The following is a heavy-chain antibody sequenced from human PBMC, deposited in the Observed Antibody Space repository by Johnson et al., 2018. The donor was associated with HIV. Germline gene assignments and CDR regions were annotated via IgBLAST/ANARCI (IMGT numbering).Heavy chain of an antibody. J-gene: IGHJ3*02. CDR2: ISWNSGSI. CDR1: GFTFDDYG. V-gene: IGHV3-20*04. Sequence: VQLVESGGGVVRHGGSLRLSCAASGFTFDDYGMSWVRQVPGKGLEWVSGISWNSGSIGYAASVKGRYTISRDNAKNSLYLQMNSLRAEDTAVYYCAKAMSPMVRGNIWGQGTMVTVSS. CDR3: AKAMSPMVRGNI. D-gene: IGHD3-10*01.